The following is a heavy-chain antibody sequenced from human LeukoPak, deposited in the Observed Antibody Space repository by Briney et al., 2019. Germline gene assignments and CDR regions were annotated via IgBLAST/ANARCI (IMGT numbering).Heavy chain of an antibody. J-gene: IGHJ6*03. CDR3: AKAYLYYYYMDV. CDR2: INHSGST. Sequence: PSETLSLTCTVSGGSISGYYWSWIRQPPGKGLEWIGEINHSGSTNYNPSLKSRVTISVDTSKNQFSLKLSAVTAADTAVYYCAKAYLYYYYMDVWGKGTTVTVSS. D-gene: IGHD3-16*01. V-gene: IGHV4-34*01. CDR1: GGSISGYY.